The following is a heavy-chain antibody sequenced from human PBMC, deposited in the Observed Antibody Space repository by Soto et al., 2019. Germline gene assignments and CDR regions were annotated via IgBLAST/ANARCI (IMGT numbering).Heavy chain of an antibody. CDR3: ARSNYGGRVYYYGMDV. CDR1: GFTFSSYA. CDR2: ISYDGSNK. D-gene: IGHD4-17*01. Sequence: GESLKISCAASGFTFSSYAMHWVRQAPGKGLEWVAVISYDGSNKYYADSVKGRFTISRDNSKNTLYLQMNSLRAEDTAVYYCARSNYGGRVYYYGMDVWGQGTTVTVSS. J-gene: IGHJ6*02. V-gene: IGHV3-30-3*01.